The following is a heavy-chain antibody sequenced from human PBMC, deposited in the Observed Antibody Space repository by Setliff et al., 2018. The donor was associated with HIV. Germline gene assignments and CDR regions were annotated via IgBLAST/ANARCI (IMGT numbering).Heavy chain of an antibody. Sequence: SETLSLTCAVSGYSISSGYYWGWIRQPPGKGLEWIGSIYHSGSTYYNPSLNSRVTISVDTSKNQFSLKRSSVTAADTAVYYCARHSGGAFYNFWSGDYYYYGMDVWGQGTTVTVSS. CDR2: IYHSGST. V-gene: IGHV4-38-2*01. CDR1: GYSISSGYY. CDR3: ARHSGGAFYNFWSGDYYYYGMDV. J-gene: IGHJ6*02. D-gene: IGHD3-3*01.